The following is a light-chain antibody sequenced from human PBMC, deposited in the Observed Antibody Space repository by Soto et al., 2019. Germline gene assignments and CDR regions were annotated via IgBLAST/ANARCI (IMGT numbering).Light chain of an antibody. CDR1: QSISSW. J-gene: IGKJ1*01. CDR2: KAS. V-gene: IGKV1-5*03. CDR3: QQYDNASWT. Sequence: DIQMTQSPSTLSASVGDRVIITCRASQSISSWLAWYQQKPGKAPNLLIYKASTLKSGVPSRFSGSGSGTEFTLTISSLQPDDFATYYCQQYDNASWTFGQGTKVEI.